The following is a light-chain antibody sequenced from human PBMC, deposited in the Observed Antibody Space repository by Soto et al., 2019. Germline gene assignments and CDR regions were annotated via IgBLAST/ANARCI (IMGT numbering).Light chain of an antibody. Sequence: EIVLTQSPATLSLSPGERATLSCGASQSVRTSLAWYQQKHGQAPRLLIYDASKRATGIAARFSGSGSGTDFTHTISNLESEEFASYYCQQRTDWPTITFGQGTRLEIK. CDR3: QQRTDWPTIT. J-gene: IGKJ5*01. CDR1: QSVRTS. V-gene: IGKV3-11*01. CDR2: DAS.